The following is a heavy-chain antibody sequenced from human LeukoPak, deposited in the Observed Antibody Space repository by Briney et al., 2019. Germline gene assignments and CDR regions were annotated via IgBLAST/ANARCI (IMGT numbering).Heavy chain of an antibody. CDR3: ARGSSSSWSLNFDY. Sequence: GGSLRLSCAASGFTFSNYAMSWVRQAPGKGLEWVSGIDGSGGSTYYGDSAKGRFTISRDNSKNTLYLQMNSLRAEDTAVYYSARGSSSSWSLNFDYWGQGTLVTASS. D-gene: IGHD6-13*01. J-gene: IGHJ4*02. CDR1: GFTFSNYA. CDR2: IDGSGGST. V-gene: IGHV3-23*01.